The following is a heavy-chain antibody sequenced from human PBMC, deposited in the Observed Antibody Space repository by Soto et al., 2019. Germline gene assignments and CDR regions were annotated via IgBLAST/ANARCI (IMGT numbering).Heavy chain of an antibody. CDR2: ISYDGSNK. J-gene: IGHJ2*01. V-gene: IGHV3-30-3*01. D-gene: IGHD3-22*01. CDR1: GFTFSSYA. CDR3: AREYYYDSSGYYLPWYFDL. Sequence: QVQLVESGGGVVQPGRSLRLSCAASGFTFSSYAMHWVRQAPGKGLEWVAVISYDGSNKYYADSVKGRFTISRDNSKNTLYLQMNSLRAEDTAVYYCAREYYYDSSGYYLPWYFDLWGRGTLVTVSS.